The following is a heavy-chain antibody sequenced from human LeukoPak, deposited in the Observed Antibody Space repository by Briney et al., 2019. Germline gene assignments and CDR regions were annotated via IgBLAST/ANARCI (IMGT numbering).Heavy chain of an antibody. CDR2: IYWDDGK. Sequence: SGPTLVKPTQTLTLTCTFSGFSLSTSGVGVGWIRQPPGKALEWLALIYWDDGKRYSPSLKTRLTVTKDTSKNHVVLTMTNMDSVDTATYYCAHRQWQSSDFDYWGQGTLVTVSS. D-gene: IGHD2-8*01. CDR1: GFSLSTSGVG. CDR3: AHRQWQSSDFDY. J-gene: IGHJ4*02. V-gene: IGHV2-5*02.